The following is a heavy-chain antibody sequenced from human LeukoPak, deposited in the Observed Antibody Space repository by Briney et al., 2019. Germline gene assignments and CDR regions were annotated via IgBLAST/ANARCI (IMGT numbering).Heavy chain of an antibody. Sequence: PGGSLRLSCAASGFTFSSYEMNWVRQAPGKGLEWVSYISSSANTMYYAASVKGRSTISRDIAKNSLYLQMNSPRVEDTAVYDCAREAAADAFDIWGQGTMVTVSS. CDR1: GFTFSSYE. CDR3: AREAAADAFDI. J-gene: IGHJ3*02. D-gene: IGHD6-13*01. CDR2: ISSSANTM. V-gene: IGHV3-48*03.